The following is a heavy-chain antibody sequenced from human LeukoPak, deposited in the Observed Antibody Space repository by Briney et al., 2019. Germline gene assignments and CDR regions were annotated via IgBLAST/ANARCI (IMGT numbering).Heavy chain of an antibody. Sequence: GGSLRPSCAASGFSFSSYSMIWVRQAPGKGLEWVSYISSSSSSIYYADSVRGRFTISRDNAKNSLYLQMNSLRDEDTAVYYCAREGGAVAGTRVYWGQGTLVTVSS. D-gene: IGHD6-19*01. J-gene: IGHJ4*02. V-gene: IGHV3-48*02. CDR2: ISSSSSSI. CDR3: AREGGAVAGTRVY. CDR1: GFSFSSYS.